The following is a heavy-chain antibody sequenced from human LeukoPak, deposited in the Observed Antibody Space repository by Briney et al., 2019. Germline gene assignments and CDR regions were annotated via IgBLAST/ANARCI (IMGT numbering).Heavy chain of an antibody. CDR2: ISGSGGST. Sequence: PGGSLRLSCAASGFTFSSYAMSWVRQAPGKGLEWVSAISGSGGSTYNADSVKGRFTISRDNSKNTLYLQMNSLRAEDTAVYYCASSEVDYYDSSGYPYWGQGTLVTVSS. V-gene: IGHV3-23*01. J-gene: IGHJ4*02. CDR3: ASSEVDYYDSSGYPY. D-gene: IGHD3-22*01. CDR1: GFTFSSYA.